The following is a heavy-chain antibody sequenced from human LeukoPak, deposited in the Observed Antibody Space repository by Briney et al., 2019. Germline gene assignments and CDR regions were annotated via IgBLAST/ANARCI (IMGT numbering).Heavy chain of an antibody. Sequence: RASVKVSCKASGYTFTGYYMHWVRQAPGQGLEWMGWINPNSGGTNYAQKFQGRATMTRDTSISTAYMELSRLRSDGTAVYYCAVRWFGELYPYYWGQGTLVTVSS. D-gene: IGHD3-10*01. CDR1: GYTFTGYY. J-gene: IGHJ4*02. CDR2: INPNSGGT. V-gene: IGHV1-2*02. CDR3: AVRWFGELYPYY.